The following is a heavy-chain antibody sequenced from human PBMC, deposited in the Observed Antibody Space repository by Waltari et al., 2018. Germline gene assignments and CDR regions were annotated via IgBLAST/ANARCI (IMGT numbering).Heavy chain of an antibody. V-gene: IGHV3-33*01. CDR1: GVTFSRFC. CDR3: ASQSTTLFDY. Sequence: QVQLVESGGGVVQPGRSLRLSCSASGVTFSRFCMHWVRQAPGKGLEWVAVIWHDGSNEYYVDSVKGRFTISRDNSKNTLYLQMNSLRAEDSAVYYCASQSTTLFDYWGQGTLVTVSS. D-gene: IGHD2-15*01. CDR2: IWHDGSNE. J-gene: IGHJ4*02.